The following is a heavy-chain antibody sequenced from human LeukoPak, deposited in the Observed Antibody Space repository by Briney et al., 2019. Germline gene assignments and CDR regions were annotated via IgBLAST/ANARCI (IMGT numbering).Heavy chain of an antibody. CDR1: GFTFDDYA. CDR3: AKVCNGSGCLDY. V-gene: IGHV3-43*02. J-gene: IGHJ4*02. Sequence: GGSLRLSCAASGFTFDDYAMHWVRQAPGKGLEWVSFISGDGGSTYYADSVKGRFTISRDNSKNSLYLQMNSLRTEDTALYYCAKVCNGSGCLDYWGQGTLVTVSS. CDR2: ISGDGGST. D-gene: IGHD6-19*01.